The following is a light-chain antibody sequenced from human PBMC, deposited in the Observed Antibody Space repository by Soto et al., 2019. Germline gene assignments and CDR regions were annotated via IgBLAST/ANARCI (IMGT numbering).Light chain of an antibody. J-gene: IGKJ1*01. Sequence: EVVLTQSPATLSVSPGEGVTLSCRASQGIGDTLAWYQHKPGQTPRLLIYGVSTRATGIPARFTGSGSGTEFTLTISSLQSEDFAVYYCQQYDNWPPWTVGQGTKVDIK. V-gene: IGKV3-15*01. CDR3: QQYDNWPPWT. CDR1: QGIGDT. CDR2: GVS.